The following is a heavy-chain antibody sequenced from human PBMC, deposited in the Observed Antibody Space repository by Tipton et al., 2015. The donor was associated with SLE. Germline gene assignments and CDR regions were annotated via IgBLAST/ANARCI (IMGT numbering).Heavy chain of an antibody. D-gene: IGHD2-15*01. CDR1: GGSISSSSYY. Sequence: TLSLTCTVSGGSISSSSYYWGWIRQPPGKGLEWIGEINHSGSTNYNPSLKSRVTISVDTSKNQFSRKLSSVTAADTAVYYCASSHHCSVVSCHDYWGQGTLVTVSS. CDR3: ASSHHCSVVSCHDY. CDR2: INHSGST. J-gene: IGHJ4*02. V-gene: IGHV4-39*07.